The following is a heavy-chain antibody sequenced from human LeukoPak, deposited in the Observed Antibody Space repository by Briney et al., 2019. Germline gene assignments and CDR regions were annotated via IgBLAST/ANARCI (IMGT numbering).Heavy chain of an antibody. Sequence: ASVKVSCKASGFTFTSYGISWVRQAPGQGLEWMGWISAYNGNTNYAQKLQGRVSMTTDTSTSTAYMELRSLRSDDTAVYYCARDRRYVGHDAFDIWGQGTMVTVSS. CDR2: ISAYNGNT. CDR3: ARDRRYVGHDAFDI. V-gene: IGHV1-18*01. CDR1: GFTFTSYG. J-gene: IGHJ3*02. D-gene: IGHD5-12*01.